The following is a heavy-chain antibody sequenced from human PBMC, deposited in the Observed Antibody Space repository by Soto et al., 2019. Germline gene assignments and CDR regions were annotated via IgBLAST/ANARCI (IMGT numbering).Heavy chain of an antibody. CDR3: AKAALYSSSSSSYGMDV. CDR1: GFTFSSYA. CDR2: ISGSGGST. D-gene: IGHD6-6*01. J-gene: IGHJ6*02. V-gene: IGHV3-23*01. Sequence: GGSLRLSCAASGFTFSSYAMSWVRQAPGKGLEWVSAISGSGGSTYYADSVKGRFTISRDNSKNTLYLQMNSLRAEDTAVYYCAKAALYSSSSSSYGMDVWGQGTTVTVS.